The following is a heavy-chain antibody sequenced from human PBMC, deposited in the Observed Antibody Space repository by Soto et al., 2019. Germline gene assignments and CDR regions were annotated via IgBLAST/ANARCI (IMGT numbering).Heavy chain of an antibody. D-gene: IGHD4-17*01. Sequence: AASVKVSCKASGGTFSSYAISWVRQAPGQGLEWMGGIIPIFGTANYAQKFQGRVTITADESTSTAYMELSSLRSEDTAVYYCARSLPGDYPFDYWGQGTLVTV. V-gene: IGHV1-69*13. CDR1: GGTFSSYA. CDR2: IIPIFGTA. CDR3: ARSLPGDYPFDY. J-gene: IGHJ4*02.